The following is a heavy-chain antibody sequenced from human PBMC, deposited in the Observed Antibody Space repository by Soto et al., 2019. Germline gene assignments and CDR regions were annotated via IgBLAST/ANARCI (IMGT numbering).Heavy chain of an antibody. V-gene: IGHV4-59*01. CDR2: VYYTGTT. J-gene: IGHJ4*02. Sequence: PSETLSLTCTVSGGSISSYFYIWVRQPPGKGLEWIGSVYYTGTTDYNPSLKSRVTISVDTSKTQFSLNLRSVTAADTAVYYWARELAAVPRAFGYWGRGPLVTVSS. CDR1: GGSISSYF. CDR3: ARELAAVPRAFGY. D-gene: IGHD6-13*01.